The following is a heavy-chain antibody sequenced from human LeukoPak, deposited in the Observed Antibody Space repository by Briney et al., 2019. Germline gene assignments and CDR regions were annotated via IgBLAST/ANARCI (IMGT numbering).Heavy chain of an antibody. CDR3: AKDLGPAAINLGYNWFDP. CDR1: GFTFSSYW. CDR2: ISGSGGST. J-gene: IGHJ5*02. D-gene: IGHD2-2*02. V-gene: IGHV3-23*01. Sequence: EGSLRLSCAASGFTFSSYWMSWVRQAPGQGLEWVSAISGSGGSTYYADSVQGRFTISRDNSKNTLYLQMNSLRAEDTAVYYCAKDLGPAAINLGYNWFDPWGQGTLVTVSS.